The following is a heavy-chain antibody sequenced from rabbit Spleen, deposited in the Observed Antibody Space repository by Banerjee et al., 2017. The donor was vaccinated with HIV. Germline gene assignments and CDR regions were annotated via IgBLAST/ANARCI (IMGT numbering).Heavy chain of an antibody. D-gene: IGHD4-1*01. V-gene: IGHV1S45*01. J-gene: IGHJ6*01. CDR2: IVNGDGST. Sequence: QEQLVESGGDLVKPGASLTLTCTASGFSFSGGHMMCWVRQAPGKGPEWIACIVNGDGSTYYASWAKGRFTISKASSTTVTLEMTSLTAADTATYFCARDIQSGGWGDWDLWGQGTLVTVS. CDR1: GFSFSGGHM. CDR3: ARDIQSGGWGDWDL.